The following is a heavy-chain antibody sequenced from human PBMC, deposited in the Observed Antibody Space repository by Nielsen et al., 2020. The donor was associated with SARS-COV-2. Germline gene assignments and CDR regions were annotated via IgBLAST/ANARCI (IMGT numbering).Heavy chain of an antibody. J-gene: IGHJ3*02. Sequence: GESLKISCAASGFTFSSYAMHWVRQAPGKGLEWVAVISYDGSNKYYADSVKGRFTISRDNSKNTLYLQMNSLRAEDTAVYYCARGITMVRGVIWGAFDIWGQGTMVTVSS. CDR3: ARGITMVRGVIWGAFDI. D-gene: IGHD3-10*01. CDR2: ISYDGSNK. CDR1: GFTFSSYA. V-gene: IGHV3-30-3*01.